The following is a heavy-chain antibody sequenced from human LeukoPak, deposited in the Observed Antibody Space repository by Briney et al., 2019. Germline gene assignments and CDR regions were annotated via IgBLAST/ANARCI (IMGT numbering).Heavy chain of an antibody. Sequence: SETLSLTCTVSGGSISSYYWSWIRQPPGKGLEWIGYIYYSGSTNYNPSLKSRVTISVDTSTNQFSLKLSSVTAADTAVYYCARTSYYYDSSGYYYPYYFDYWGQGTLVTVSS. CDR1: GGSISSYY. D-gene: IGHD3-22*01. J-gene: IGHJ4*02. CDR2: IYYSGST. CDR3: ARTSYYYDSSGYYYPYYFDY. V-gene: IGHV4-59*01.